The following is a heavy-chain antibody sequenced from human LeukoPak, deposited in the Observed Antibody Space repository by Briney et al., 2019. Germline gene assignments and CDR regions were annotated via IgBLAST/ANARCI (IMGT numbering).Heavy chain of an antibody. D-gene: IGHD3-16*01. CDR3: ARQIGGLRLGEPGSY. V-gene: IGHV3-48*04. CDR2: ISSSGSTI. Sequence: PGRSLRLSCAASGFTFSSYGMHWVRQAPGKGLEWVSYISSSGSTIYYADSVKGRFTISRDNAKNSLYLQMNSLRAEDTAVYYCARQIGGLRLGEPGSYWGQGTLVTVSS. CDR1: GFTFSSYG. J-gene: IGHJ4*02.